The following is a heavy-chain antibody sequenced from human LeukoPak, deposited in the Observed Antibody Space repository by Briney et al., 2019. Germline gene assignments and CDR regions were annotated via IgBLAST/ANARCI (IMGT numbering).Heavy chain of an antibody. Sequence: GGSLRLSCAASGFTFSSYAMSWVRQAPGKGLEWVSAISGSGGNTYYADSVKGRFTISRDNSKDTLYLQMNSLRAEDTAVYYCAKDRVAGLDAFDIWGHGTMVTASS. CDR1: GFTFSSYA. D-gene: IGHD6-19*01. V-gene: IGHV3-23*01. CDR3: AKDRVAGLDAFDI. CDR2: ISGSGGNT. J-gene: IGHJ3*02.